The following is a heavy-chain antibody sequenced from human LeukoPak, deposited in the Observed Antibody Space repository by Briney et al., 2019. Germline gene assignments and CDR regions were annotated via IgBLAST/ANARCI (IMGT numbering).Heavy chain of an antibody. CDR2: IKSKTDGGTT. CDR3: TTEGYCSGGSCYSFYYYYGMDV. Sequence: GGSLRLSCAASGFTLSNAWMSWVRQAPGKGLEWVGRIKSKTDGGTTDYAAPVKGRFTISRDDSKNTLYLQMNSLKTEDTAVYYCTTEGYCSGGSCYSFYYYYGMDVWGQGTTVTVSS. V-gene: IGHV3-15*01. D-gene: IGHD2-15*01. CDR1: GFTLSNAW. J-gene: IGHJ6*02.